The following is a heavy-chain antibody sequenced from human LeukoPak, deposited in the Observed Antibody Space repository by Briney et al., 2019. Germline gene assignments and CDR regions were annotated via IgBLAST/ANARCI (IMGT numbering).Heavy chain of an antibody. V-gene: IGHV3-30*18. Sequence: PGGSLRLSCAASGFTFRYYGMDLVRQAPGKGPEWVAAISDDGSNEYYADSVKGRFTISRDNSKNTLYLQMNSLRAEDTAVYYCAKDLWFGEFLHYWGQGTLVTVSS. CDR2: ISDDGSNE. D-gene: IGHD3-10*01. J-gene: IGHJ4*02. CDR1: GFTFRYYG. CDR3: AKDLWFGEFLHY.